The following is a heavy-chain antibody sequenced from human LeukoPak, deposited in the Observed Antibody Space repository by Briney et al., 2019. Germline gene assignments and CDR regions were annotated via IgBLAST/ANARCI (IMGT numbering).Heavy chain of an antibody. CDR2: IYTSGST. CDR1: GGSISSGSYY. V-gene: IGHV4-61*09. CDR3: ARVPVNIWENWFDP. Sequence: PSETLSLTCTVSGGSISSGSYYWSWIRQPAGKGLEWIGHIYTSGSTYYNPSLKSRVTISVDTSKNQFSLKLSSVTAADTAVYYCARVPVNIWENWFDPWGQGTLVTVSS. D-gene: IGHD1-26*01. J-gene: IGHJ5*02.